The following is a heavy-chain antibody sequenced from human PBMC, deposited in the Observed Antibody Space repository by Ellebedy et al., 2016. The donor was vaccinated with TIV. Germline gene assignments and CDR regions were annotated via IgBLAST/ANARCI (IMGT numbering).Heavy chain of an antibody. D-gene: IGHD4-23*01. Sequence: GESLKISCVASGFTFRNYWMHWVRQAPGKGLVWVSRISFDGSNTNYADSVKGRFTSSRDNAQNTLYLQMKSLTVEDTAVYYCASDYGGPDYWGQGTLVTVSS. J-gene: IGHJ4*02. CDR1: GFTFRNYW. V-gene: IGHV3-74*01. CDR2: ISFDGSNT. CDR3: ASDYGGPDY.